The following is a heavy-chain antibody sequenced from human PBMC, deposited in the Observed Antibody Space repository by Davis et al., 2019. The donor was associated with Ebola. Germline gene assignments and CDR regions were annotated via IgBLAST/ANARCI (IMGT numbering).Heavy chain of an antibody. CDR1: GGSISSSSYY. CDR2: IYYSGST. V-gene: IGHV4-61*01. Sequence: SETLSLTCTVSGGSISSSSYYWSWIRQPPGKGLEWIGYIYYSGSTNYNPSLKSRVTISVDTSKNQFSLKLSSVTAADTAVYYCARDRLIAVAGTRSYYYYGMDVWGQGTTVTVSS. D-gene: IGHD6-19*01. CDR3: ARDRLIAVAGTRSYYYYGMDV. J-gene: IGHJ6*02.